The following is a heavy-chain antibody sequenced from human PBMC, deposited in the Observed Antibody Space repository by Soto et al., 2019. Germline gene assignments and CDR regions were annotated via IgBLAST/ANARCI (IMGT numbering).Heavy chain of an antibody. J-gene: IGHJ4*02. CDR3: ARDGWNDVGGVDS. V-gene: IGHV3-33*01. CDR2: IWYDGSNK. CDR1: GFTFSSYG. Sequence: QVQLVESGGGVVQPGRSLRLSCAASGFTFSSYGMHWVRQAPGKGLEWVAVIWYDGSNKYYADSVKGRFTISRDNSKKTLYLQMNSLRAEDMAVEYCARDGWNDVGGVDSWGQGTLVTVSS. D-gene: IGHD1-1*01.